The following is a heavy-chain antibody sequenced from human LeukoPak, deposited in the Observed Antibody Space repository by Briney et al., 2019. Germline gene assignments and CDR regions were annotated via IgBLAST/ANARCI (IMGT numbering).Heavy chain of an antibody. CDR1: GVAISSYY. D-gene: IGHD4-17*01. Sequence: SETLSLTCTVSGVAISSYYWGWIRQPPGKGLEWSVYIYYSGSTNYNPPLKSRVTIPVATSKNQFSLKLSAETAADTGVYYCARRTYGEFDYWGQGTLVTVSP. CDR2: IYYSGST. CDR3: ARRTYGEFDY. V-gene: IGHV4-59*01. J-gene: IGHJ4*02.